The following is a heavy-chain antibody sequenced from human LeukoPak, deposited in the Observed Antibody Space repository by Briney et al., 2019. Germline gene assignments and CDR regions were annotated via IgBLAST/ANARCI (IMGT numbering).Heavy chain of an antibody. V-gene: IGHV3-30*02. CDR3: AKDLGGFYIGGPNELFDF. CDR2: IRFDGSNK. D-gene: IGHD3-16*01. J-gene: IGHJ4*02. Sequence: GGSLRLSCAASGFTFSNYGMHWVRQVPGKGLEWVAFIRFDGSNKYYADSVKGRFTISRDNSKITLYLQMNSLRPEDTAVYYCAKDLGGFYIGGPNELFDFWGQGTLVTVSS. CDR1: GFTFSNYG.